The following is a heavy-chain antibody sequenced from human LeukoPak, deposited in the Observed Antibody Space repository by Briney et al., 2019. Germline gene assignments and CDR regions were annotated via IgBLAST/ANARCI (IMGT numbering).Heavy chain of an antibody. CDR3: ARTGYCRSTRCYVDY. Sequence: PSETLSLTCAVYGGSFSGYYWSWIRQPPGKGLEWVGEINQSGSTYYNPSLKSRVTISVDTSKNQFSLKLSSVTAADTAVYYCARTGYCRSTRCYVDYRGQGTLVTVSS. J-gene: IGHJ4*02. CDR2: INQSGST. D-gene: IGHD2-2*01. V-gene: IGHV4-34*01. CDR1: GGSFSGYY.